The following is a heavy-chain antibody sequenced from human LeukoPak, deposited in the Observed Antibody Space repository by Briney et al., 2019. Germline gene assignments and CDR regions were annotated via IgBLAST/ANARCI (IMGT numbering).Heavy chain of an antibody. V-gene: IGHV3-23*01. Sequence: GGSLRLSCAASGFTFSSYAMSWVRQAPGRGLEWVSAISGSGGSTYYADSVKGRFTISRDNSKNTLYLQMNSLRAEDTAVYYCAKDTSYGGNYYFDYWGQGTLVTVSS. D-gene: IGHD4-23*01. CDR3: AKDTSYGGNYYFDY. J-gene: IGHJ4*02. CDR1: GFTFSSYA. CDR2: ISGSGGST.